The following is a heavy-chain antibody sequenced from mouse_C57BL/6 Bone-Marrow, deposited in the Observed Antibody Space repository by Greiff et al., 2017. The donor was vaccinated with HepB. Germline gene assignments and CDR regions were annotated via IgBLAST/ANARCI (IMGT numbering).Heavy chain of an antibody. Sequence: VQLVESGAELAKPGASVKLSCKASGYTFTSYWLHWVKQRPGQGLEWIGYINPRSGYTKYNQKFKDKATMTAYKSSSTAYMQLSCLTYEDSSVYYWARRGGVCYWYFYGWGTGTTVTVSS. CDR2: INPRSGYT. CDR1: GYTFTSYW. V-gene: IGHV1-7*01. CDR3: ARRGGVCYWYFYG. J-gene: IGHJ1*03.